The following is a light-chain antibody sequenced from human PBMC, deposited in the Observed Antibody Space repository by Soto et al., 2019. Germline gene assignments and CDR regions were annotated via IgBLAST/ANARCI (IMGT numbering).Light chain of an antibody. CDR1: QSVSSSY. V-gene: IGKV3-20*01. CDR2: GAS. CDR3: QQYDTSRT. Sequence: EIVLTQSPDTLSLSPGERATLSCRASQSVSSSYLAWYQQKPGQAPRLLIYGASSRATGIPDRFSGSGSGTDFTLTISRLEPEDFAVYYCQQYDTSRTFGQGT. J-gene: IGKJ1*01.